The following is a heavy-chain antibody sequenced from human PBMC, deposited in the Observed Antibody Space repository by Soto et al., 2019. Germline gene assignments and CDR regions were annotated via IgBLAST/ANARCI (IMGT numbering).Heavy chain of an antibody. CDR1: GFTFSSYA. CDR3: AKDPGPHSSGYTAGDY. Sequence: LRLSCAASGFTFSSYAMSWVRQAPGKGLEWVSAISGSGGSTYYADSVKGRFTISRDNSKNTLYLQMNSLRAEDTAVYYCAKDPGPHSSGYTAGDYWSQGTLVTVSS. J-gene: IGHJ4*02. D-gene: IGHD3-22*01. V-gene: IGHV3-23*01. CDR2: ISGSGGST.